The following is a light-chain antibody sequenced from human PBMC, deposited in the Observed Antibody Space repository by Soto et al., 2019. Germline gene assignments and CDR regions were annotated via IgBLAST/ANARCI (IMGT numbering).Light chain of an antibody. Sequence: EIVLTQSPGTLSLSPGDRATLSCRASQSVSSTYLAWYQQRPGQAPRLLIYGVSSRAAGIPDRFSGSGSGTDFTLNINRLEPEDLAVYFCQQYGSSPRTFGQGTKVEIK. J-gene: IGKJ1*01. CDR2: GVS. V-gene: IGKV3-20*01. CDR1: QSVSSTY. CDR3: QQYGSSPRT.